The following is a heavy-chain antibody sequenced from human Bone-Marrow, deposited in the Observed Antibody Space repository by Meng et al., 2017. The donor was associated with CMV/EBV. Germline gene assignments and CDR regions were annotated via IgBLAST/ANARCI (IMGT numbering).Heavy chain of an antibody. CDR2: IYYSEST. V-gene: IGHV4-59*01. D-gene: IGHD5-18*01. CDR3: AGQRGYSYGYDY. Sequence: CIVSGGSISSCYWSWIRQPPGKGLEWIGYIYYSESTNYNPSLKSRVTISVDTSKNQFSLKLSSVTAADTAVYYCAGQRGYSYGYDYWGQGTLVTVSS. CDR1: GGSISSCY. J-gene: IGHJ4*02.